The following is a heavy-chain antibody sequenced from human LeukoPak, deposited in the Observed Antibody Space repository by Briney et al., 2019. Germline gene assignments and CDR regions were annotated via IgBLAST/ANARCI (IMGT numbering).Heavy chain of an antibody. CDR1: GGSISGYY. D-gene: IGHD2-15*01. J-gene: IGHJ4*02. Sequence: SETLSLTCTVSGGSISGYYWSWIRQPAGKGLEWIGRIYTSGSTNYNPSLKSRVTMSVDTSKNQFSLKLSSVTAADTAVYYCARDHPFAATPVDYWGQGTLVTVSS. CDR3: ARDHPFAATPVDY. CDR2: IYTSGST. V-gene: IGHV4-4*07.